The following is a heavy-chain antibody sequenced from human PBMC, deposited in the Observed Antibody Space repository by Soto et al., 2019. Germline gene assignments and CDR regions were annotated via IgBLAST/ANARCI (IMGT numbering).Heavy chain of an antibody. Sequence: EEQLVESGGGLVQPGGSLKLSCAASGLTFSGSAMHWVRQASRKGLEWVGRIRSKANSYATAYAASVEGRFTISRDDSKNTAYLQMNSVKTEDTAVYYCTTCSGGSCYSGPFDYWGQGILVTVSS. V-gene: IGHV3-73*01. J-gene: IGHJ4*02. CDR2: IRSKANSYAT. CDR1: GLTFSGSA. D-gene: IGHD2-15*01. CDR3: TTCSGGSCYSGPFDY.